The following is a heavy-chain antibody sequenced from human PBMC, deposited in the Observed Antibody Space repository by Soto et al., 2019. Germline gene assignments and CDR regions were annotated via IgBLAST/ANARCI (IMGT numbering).Heavy chain of an antibody. CDR2: IIPIYGSA. CDR3: ARGTLAARGSHYYYGMDV. V-gene: IGHV1-69*01. CDR1: GGAFSGSV. Sequence: QVQLVQSGAEVKQPGSSVKVSCKTSGGAFSGSVISWVRHVPGQGLDWMGAIIPIYGSANYAQNLQGRIMITADESTSATYMALSSLRSEDTAVYYCARGTLAARGSHYYYGMDVWGHGITVTVSS. D-gene: IGHD6-25*01. J-gene: IGHJ6*02.